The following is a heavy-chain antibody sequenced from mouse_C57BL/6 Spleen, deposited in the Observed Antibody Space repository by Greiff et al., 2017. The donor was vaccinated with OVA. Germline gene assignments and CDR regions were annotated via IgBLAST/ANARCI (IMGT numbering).Heavy chain of an antibody. J-gene: IGHJ3*01. CDR3: TSRGGNYDWFAY. CDR2: ISSGSSTI. CDR1: GFTFSDYG. D-gene: IGHD2-1*01. Sequence: EVKLMESGGGLVKPGGSLKLSCAASGFTFSDYGMHWVRQAPEKGLEWVAYISSGSSTIYYADTVKGRFTISRDNAMNTLFLQMTSLRSEDTAMYYCTSRGGNYDWFAYWGQGTLVTVSA. V-gene: IGHV5-17*01.